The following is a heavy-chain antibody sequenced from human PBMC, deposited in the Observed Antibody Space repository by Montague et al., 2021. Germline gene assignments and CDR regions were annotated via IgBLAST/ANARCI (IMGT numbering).Heavy chain of an antibody. CDR1: GASITSNIYY. J-gene: IGHJ5*02. CDR3: ARVFSSWYVGWFDP. Sequence: SETLSLTCTVSGASITSNIYYWGWIRQSPGKGLEWMGSIYYSGNSFYQPSLKSRITMAVDTSENQFSLKLSSVTAADTAVYYCARVFSSWYVGWFDPWGQGTLVTVSS. CDR2: IYYSGNS. D-gene: IGHD6-13*01. V-gene: IGHV4-39*07.